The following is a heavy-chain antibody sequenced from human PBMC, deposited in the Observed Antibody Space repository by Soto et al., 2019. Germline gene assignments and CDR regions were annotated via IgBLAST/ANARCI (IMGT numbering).Heavy chain of an antibody. CDR1: GGSFSGYY. CDR3: ARATRVVVVAATPNWFDP. J-gene: IGHJ5*02. V-gene: IGHV4-34*01. Sequence: PSETLSLTCAVYGGSFSGYYWSWIRQPPGKGLEWIGEINHSGSTNYNPSLKSRVTISVDTSKNQFSLKLSSVTAADTAVYYCARATRVVVVAATPNWFDPWGQGTLVTVSS. D-gene: IGHD2-15*01. CDR2: INHSGST.